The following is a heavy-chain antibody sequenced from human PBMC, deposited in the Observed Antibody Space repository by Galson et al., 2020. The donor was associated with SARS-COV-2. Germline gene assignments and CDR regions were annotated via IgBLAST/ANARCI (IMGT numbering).Heavy chain of an antibody. D-gene: IGHD2-21*01. J-gene: IGHJ4*02. Sequence: GGSLGLSCAASGFSVNSNYMNWVRQAPGKGLEWVSVIYSGGTRYYADSVKGRFTVSRDSSKNTLYLQMSSLRAEDTAVYYCARKTCRGACFSGYYFDYWGQGTLVTVSS. CDR2: IYSGGTR. CDR3: ARKTCRGACFSGYYFDY. CDR1: GFSVNSNY. V-gene: IGHV3-53*01.